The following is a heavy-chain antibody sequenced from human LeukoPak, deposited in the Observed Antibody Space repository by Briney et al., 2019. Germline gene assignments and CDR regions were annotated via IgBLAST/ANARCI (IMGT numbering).Heavy chain of an antibody. D-gene: IGHD3-9*01. CDR2: INPNSGAT. Sequence: ASVKVSCKASGYTFTGYYMHWVRQAPGQGPEWMGWINPNSGATNYAQKFQGRVTMTRDTSVSTAYMELSRLSSDDTAVYYCARMSDILTGHYPQWFDPWGQGTLVTVSS. J-gene: IGHJ5*02. V-gene: IGHV1-2*02. CDR3: ARMSDILTGHYPQWFDP. CDR1: GYTFTGYY.